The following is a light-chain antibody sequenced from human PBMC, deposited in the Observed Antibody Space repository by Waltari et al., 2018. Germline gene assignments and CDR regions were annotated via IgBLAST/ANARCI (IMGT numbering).Light chain of an antibody. V-gene: IGKV3-11*01. CDR3: QQRANWTPLT. CDR2: HAS. Sequence: EIFLTQSPATLSVAPGETATLSCRASQSVSTFLAWYQQKPGQAPRLLIYHASTRATGVTARFSGSGSGTDFTLTISSLEPEDFGVYYCQQRANWTPLTFGGGTKVEI. CDR1: QSVSTF. J-gene: IGKJ4*01.